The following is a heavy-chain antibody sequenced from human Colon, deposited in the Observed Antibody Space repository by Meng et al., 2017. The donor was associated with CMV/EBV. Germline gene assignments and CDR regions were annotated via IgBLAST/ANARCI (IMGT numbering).Heavy chain of an antibody. CDR3: AKGRGGAATSYFDY. CDR2: INNRGSST. J-gene: IGHJ4*02. V-gene: IGHV3-23*05. D-gene: IGHD2-15*01. Sequence: SCKASGYNFSDYGMSWVRQAPGKGLEWVSSINNRGSSTYYADSVKGRLTISRDNSKNTLYVQMNSLRVEDTAVYYCAKGRGGAATSYFDYWGQGTLVTVSS. CDR1: GYNFSDYG.